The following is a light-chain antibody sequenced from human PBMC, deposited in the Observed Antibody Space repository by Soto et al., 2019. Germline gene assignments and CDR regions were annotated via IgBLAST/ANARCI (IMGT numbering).Light chain of an antibody. CDR2: DAS. V-gene: IGKV1-33*01. J-gene: IGKJ5*01. Sequence: DIQMTQSPSSLSASVGDRVTITCQASLDIITLLNWYQEKPGQTPKLLIFDASNLEVGVPSRFSGGGSGTHFTLTITSLQPEDVATYYCQQYENLPITFGQGTRLESK. CDR1: LDIITL. CDR3: QQYENLPIT.